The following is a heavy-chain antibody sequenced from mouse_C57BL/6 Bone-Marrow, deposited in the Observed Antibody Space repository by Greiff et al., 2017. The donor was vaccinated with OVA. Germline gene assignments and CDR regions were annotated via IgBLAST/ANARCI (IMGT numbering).Heavy chain of an antibody. Sequence: QVQLQQPGAELVKPGASVKLSCKASGYTFTSYWMHWVKQRPGQGLEWIGMIHPNSGSTNYNEKFKSKATLTVDKSSSTAYMQLSSLTSEDSAVYHCARGGIYYGNYDFFYAMDYWGQGTSVTVSS. D-gene: IGHD2-1*01. CDR2: IHPNSGST. V-gene: IGHV1-64*01. CDR3: ARGGIYYGNYDFFYAMDY. J-gene: IGHJ4*01. CDR1: GYTFTSYW.